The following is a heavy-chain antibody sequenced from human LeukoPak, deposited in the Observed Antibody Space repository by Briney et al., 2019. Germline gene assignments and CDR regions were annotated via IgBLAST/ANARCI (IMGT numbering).Heavy chain of an antibody. CDR2: ISGSGGST. CDR1: GSTFSSYA. J-gene: IGHJ5*02. D-gene: IGHD6-13*01. Sequence: GGSLRLSCAASGSTFSSYAMSWVRQAPGKGLEWVSAISGSGGSTYYADSVKGRFTISRDNSKNTLYLQMNSLRAEDTAVYYCAKGRTIAAAGTWGWFDPWGQGTLVTVSS. CDR3: AKGRTIAAAGTWGWFDP. V-gene: IGHV3-23*01.